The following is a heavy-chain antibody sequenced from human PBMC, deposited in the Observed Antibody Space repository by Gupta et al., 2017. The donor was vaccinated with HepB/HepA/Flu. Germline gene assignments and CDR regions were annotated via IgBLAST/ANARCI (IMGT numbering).Heavy chain of an antibody. D-gene: IGHD6-6*01. Sequence: EVQLVESGGGLVQPGGSLRISCAASGFTFSSYWMSWVRQAPGKGLEWVANIKQDGSEKYYVDSVKGRFTISRDNAKNSLYLQMNSLRAEDTAVYYCARDRSFVPPSSFPPTYYYYMDVWGKGTTVTVSS. V-gene: IGHV3-7*01. CDR3: ARDRSFVPPSSFPPTYYYYMDV. CDR2: IKQDGSEK. J-gene: IGHJ6*03. CDR1: GFTFSSYW.